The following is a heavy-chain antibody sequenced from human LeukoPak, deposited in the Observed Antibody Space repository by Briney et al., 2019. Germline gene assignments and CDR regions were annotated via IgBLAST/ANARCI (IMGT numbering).Heavy chain of an antibody. CDR3: VRDLGHSRHYFEY. V-gene: IGHV3-7*01. J-gene: IGHJ4*02. CDR1: GFTFNSFF. D-gene: IGHD7-27*01. CDR2: ISQDGSET. Sequence: AGGSLRLSCAASGFTFNSFFLNWVRLTPGRELEWVACISQDGSETFYMDSVRGRFTFSRDNTKNSLYLQMNSLRAEDTAVYFCVRDLGHSRHYFEYWGQGALVTVSS.